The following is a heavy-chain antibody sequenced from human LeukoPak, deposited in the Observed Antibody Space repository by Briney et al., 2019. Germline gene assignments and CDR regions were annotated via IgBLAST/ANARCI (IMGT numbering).Heavy chain of an antibody. CDR3: ARQALAAAGTFVWFDP. CDR1: GGSISSYY. V-gene: IGHV4-4*09. D-gene: IGHD6-13*01. CDR2: IYTNGSN. Sequence: SESLSLTCSVSGGSISSYYWSWIRQPPGKGLEWIGYIYTNGSNHYNPSLKSRATISVDTSKNQFSLKLSSVTAADTAVYYCARQALAAAGTFVWFDPWGQGTLVTVSS. J-gene: IGHJ5*02.